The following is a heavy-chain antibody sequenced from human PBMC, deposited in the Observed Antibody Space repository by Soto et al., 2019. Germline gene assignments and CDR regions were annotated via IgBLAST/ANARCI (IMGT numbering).Heavy chain of an antibody. CDR2: ITSDYST. CDR3: AKDFYGRATYDY. D-gene: IGHD3-10*01. CDR1: VFNVFSYA. V-gene: IGHV3-23*01. Sequence: RLSCAASVFNVFSYAMSWVRQAPGKGLEWVSGITSDYSTYYADSVKGRFTISRDNSRNTLYLQMDSLTVEDTAVYYCAKDFYGRATYDYWGQGTPVTVSS. J-gene: IGHJ4*02.